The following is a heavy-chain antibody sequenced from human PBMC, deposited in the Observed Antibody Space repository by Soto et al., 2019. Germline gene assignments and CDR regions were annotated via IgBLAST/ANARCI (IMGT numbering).Heavy chain of an antibody. CDR2: IKSKTDGGTT. CDR3: TTEADTAMVFDY. D-gene: IGHD5-18*01. Sequence: EVQLVESGGGLVKPGGSLRLSCAASGFTFSNAWMSWVRQAPGKGLEWVGRIKSKTDGGTTDYAAPVKGRFTISRDDSKNTLYLQMNSLKTEDTVVYYCTTEADTAMVFDYWGQGTLVTVSS. J-gene: IGHJ4*02. CDR1: GFTFSNAW. V-gene: IGHV3-15*01.